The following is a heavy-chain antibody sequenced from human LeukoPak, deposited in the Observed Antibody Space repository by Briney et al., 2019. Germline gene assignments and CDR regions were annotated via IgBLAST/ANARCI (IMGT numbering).Heavy chain of an antibody. J-gene: IGHJ5*02. CDR1: GSSISSYY. D-gene: IGHD1-26*01. CDR2: IYYSGST. V-gene: IGHV4-59*01. CDR3: AREWDLDNWFDP. Sequence: PSETLSLTCTVSGSSISSYYWSWIRQPPGKGLEWIGYIYYSGSTNYNPSLKSRVTISVDTSKNQFSLKLSSVTAADTAVYYCAREWDLDNWFDPWGQGTLVTVSS.